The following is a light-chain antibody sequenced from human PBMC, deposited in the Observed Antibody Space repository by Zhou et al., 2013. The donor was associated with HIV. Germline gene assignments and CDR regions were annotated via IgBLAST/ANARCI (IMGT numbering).Light chain of an antibody. CDR3: QQLNTYST. Sequence: DIQMTQSPSTLSASVGDRVTITCRASQSISSWLAWYQQKPGKAPKLLIYAASTLQSGVPSRFSGSGSGTEFTLTISRLQPEDFATYYCQQLNTYSTFGQGTRLEI. CDR1: QSISSW. CDR2: AAS. V-gene: IGKV1-9*01. J-gene: IGKJ5*01.